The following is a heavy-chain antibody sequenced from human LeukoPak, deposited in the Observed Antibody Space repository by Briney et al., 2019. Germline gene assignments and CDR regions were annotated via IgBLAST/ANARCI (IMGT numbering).Heavy chain of an antibody. CDR3: ARQGDRMAGIAARRNDY. V-gene: IGHV3-48*01. CDR2: ISSSSSTI. D-gene: IGHD6-6*01. Sequence: PGGSLRLSCAASGSTFSSYSMNWVRQAPGKGLEWVSYISSSSSTIYYADSVKGRFTISRDNAKNSLYLQMNSLRAEDTAVYYCARQGDRMAGIAARRNDYWGQGTLVTVSS. J-gene: IGHJ4*02. CDR1: GSTFSSYS.